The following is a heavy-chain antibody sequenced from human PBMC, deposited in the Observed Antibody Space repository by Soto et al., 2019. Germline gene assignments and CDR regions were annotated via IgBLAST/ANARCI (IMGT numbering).Heavy chain of an antibody. Sequence: EVQLLESGGGLVQPGGSLRLSCAASGFSFNSYAMSWVRQAPGKGLEWVSPISGSGDSTYYADSVKGRFTISRDNSKNTLYLQMNSLRAEDTAVYYCAKGWPAANFDAFDIWGQGTMVTVS. CDR2: ISGSGDST. V-gene: IGHV3-23*01. CDR3: AKGWPAANFDAFDI. CDR1: GFSFNSYA. D-gene: IGHD6-13*01. J-gene: IGHJ3*02.